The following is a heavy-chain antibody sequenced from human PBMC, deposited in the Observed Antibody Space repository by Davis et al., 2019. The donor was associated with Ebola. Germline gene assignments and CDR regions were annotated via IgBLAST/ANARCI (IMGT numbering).Heavy chain of an antibody. CDR3: ANLAAAGTGWFDP. Sequence: PGGSLRLSCTDSVITFSSYAMTWVRQAPGKGLEWVSAISGSGGSTYYADSVKGRFTISRDNAKNSLYLQMNSLRDEDTAVYYCANLAAAGTGWFDPWGQGALVTVSS. V-gene: IGHV3-23*01. CDR2: ISGSGGST. CDR1: VITFSSYA. D-gene: IGHD6-13*01. J-gene: IGHJ5*02.